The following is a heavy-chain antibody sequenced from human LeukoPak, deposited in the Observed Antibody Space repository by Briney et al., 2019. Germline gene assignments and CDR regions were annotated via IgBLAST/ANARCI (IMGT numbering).Heavy chain of an antibody. J-gene: IGHJ4*02. CDR1: GYTFTSYY. Sequence: ASVKVSCKASGYTFTSYYMHWVRQAPGQGLEWMGLINPTGGSTSYAQQFQGRISMSRDTSTSTVYMEMSSLTSEDTALYYCAREWGQTHYFDYWGQGTLVTVSS. V-gene: IGHV1-46*01. D-gene: IGHD7-27*01. CDR2: INPTGGST. CDR3: AREWGQTHYFDY.